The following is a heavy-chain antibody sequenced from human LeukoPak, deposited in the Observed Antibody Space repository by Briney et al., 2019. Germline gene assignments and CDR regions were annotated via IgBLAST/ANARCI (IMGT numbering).Heavy chain of an antibody. CDR1: GFAFSSYH. V-gene: IGHV3-64*01. CDR2: ISSNGGST. J-gene: IGHJ4*02. CDR3: ARSRGYDTRDFDY. D-gene: IGHD5-12*01. Sequence: GGSLRLSCAASGFAFSSYHMHWVRQAPGKGLEYVSGISSNGGSTYYANSVKGRFTISRDNSKNTLYLQMGSLRAEDMAVYYCARSRGYDTRDFDYWGQGTLVTVSS.